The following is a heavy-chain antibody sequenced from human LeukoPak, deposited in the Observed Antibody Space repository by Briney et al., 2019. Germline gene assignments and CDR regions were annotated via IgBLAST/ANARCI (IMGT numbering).Heavy chain of an antibody. CDR3: ARGGWGRFDS. J-gene: IGHJ4*02. CDR1: HGSISSYS. CDR2: MYNSGST. D-gene: IGHD3-16*01. Sequence: SETLSLTCTVSHGSISSYSWSWIRQTPEKGLEWIGYMYNSGSTNYNPSLKSRVTISVDTAKNQFSLQLNSVTPEDTAVYYCARGGWGRFDSWGQGTLVTVSS. V-gene: IGHV4-59*12.